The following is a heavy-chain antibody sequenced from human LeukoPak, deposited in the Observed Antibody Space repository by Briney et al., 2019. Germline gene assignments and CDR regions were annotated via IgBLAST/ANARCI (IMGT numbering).Heavy chain of an antibody. CDR3: AKDMAAYYYSSGNIDY. Sequence: GGSLRLSCAASGFTFDDYAMHWVRQAPGKGLEWVSFISWDGCSTYYADSVKGRFTISRDNSKNSLYLQMNSLRAEDTALYYCAKDMAAYYYSSGNIDYWGQGTLVTVSS. J-gene: IGHJ4*02. V-gene: IGHV3-43D*03. CDR2: ISWDGCST. CDR1: GFTFDDYA. D-gene: IGHD3-10*01.